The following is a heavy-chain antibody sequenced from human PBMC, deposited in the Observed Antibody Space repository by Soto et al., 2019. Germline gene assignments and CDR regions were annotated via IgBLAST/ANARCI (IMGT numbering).Heavy chain of an antibody. Sequence: GGSLRLSCAASGFSFSSYAMSWVRQAPGKGLEWVSAISNSGDSTFYADSVKGRFTISRDNSRNTLYVQMNSLRAEDTAVYYCAKVIAGRPHAMDVWGQGTTVTVSS. D-gene: IGHD6-6*01. V-gene: IGHV3-23*01. J-gene: IGHJ6*02. CDR3: AKVIAGRPHAMDV. CDR2: ISNSGDST. CDR1: GFSFSSYA.